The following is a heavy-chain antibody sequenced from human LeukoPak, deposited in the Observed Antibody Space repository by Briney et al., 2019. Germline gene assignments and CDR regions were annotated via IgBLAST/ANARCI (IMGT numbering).Heavy chain of an antibody. CDR3: AKSPYFYNSGRSVDV. CDR2: INGSGGRT. D-gene: IGHD3-10*01. CDR1: GFTFSSYA. Sequence: GGSLRLSCAASGFTFSSYAMSWVRQAPGKGLEWVSDINGSGGRTYYADSVKGRFTISRDNSKNTLYLQMNSLRAEDTAVYYCAKSPYFYNSGRSVDVWGKGTTVTVSS. J-gene: IGHJ6*04. V-gene: IGHV3-23*01.